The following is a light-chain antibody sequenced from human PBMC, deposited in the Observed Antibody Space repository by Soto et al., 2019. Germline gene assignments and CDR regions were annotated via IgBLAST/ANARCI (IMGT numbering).Light chain of an antibody. J-gene: IGLJ3*02. CDR3: SSYINSSTLV. CDR2: EDS. V-gene: IGLV2-14*01. Sequence: QSVLTQPASVSGSPGQSITISCTGTSSDVGGYNFVSWYQQHPGKAPKLMIYEDSNRPSGVSNRFSGSKSGNTASLTISGLQAEDEADYYCSSYINSSTLVFGGGTKRTVL. CDR1: SSDVGGYNF.